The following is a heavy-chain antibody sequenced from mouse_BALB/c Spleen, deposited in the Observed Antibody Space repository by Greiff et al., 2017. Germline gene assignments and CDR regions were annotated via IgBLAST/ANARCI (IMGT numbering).Heavy chain of an antibody. CDR2: ISSGSSTI. J-gene: IGHJ4*01. Sequence: EVMLVESGGGLVQPGGSRKLSCAASGFTFSSFGMHWVRQAPEKGLEWVAYISSGSSTIYYADTVKGRFTISRDNPKNTLFLQMTSLRSEDTAKYYCARRGSSPYYAMDYWGQGTSVTVSS. D-gene: IGHD1-1*01. CDR3: ARRGSSPYYAMDY. V-gene: IGHV5-17*02. CDR1: GFTFSSFG.